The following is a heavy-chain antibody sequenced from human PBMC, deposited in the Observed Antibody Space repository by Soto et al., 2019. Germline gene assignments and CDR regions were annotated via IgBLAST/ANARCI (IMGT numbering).Heavy chain of an antibody. CDR3: ARCYCTVGSCYTCWHFDL. D-gene: IGHD2-15*01. V-gene: IGHV1-18*01. CDR1: GYTFADYG. J-gene: IGHJ2*01. CDR2: IGPYNGNT. Sequence: QAQLVQSGAEVKKPGASVKVSCQAGGYTFADYGISWVRQAPGQGLEWVGWIGPYNGNTNYAQNLQDRVTMTTDTSTNTAYVELRSLRSDDTALYYFARCYCTVGSCYTCWHFDLWGRGTLLTVSS.